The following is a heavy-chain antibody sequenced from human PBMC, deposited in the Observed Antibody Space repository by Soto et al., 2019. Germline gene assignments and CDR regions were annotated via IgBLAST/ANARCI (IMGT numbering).Heavy chain of an antibody. CDR1: GYTFTSYD. V-gene: IGHV1-8*01. CDR3: ARERSAAGTGWFDP. CDR2: MNPNSGNT. Sequence: QVQLVQSGAEVKKPGASVKVSCKASGYTFTSYDINWVRQATGQGLEWMGWMNPNSGNTGYAQKFQGRVTMTRNTYISTAYMDLSSLSSEDTAVYYCARERSAAGTGWFDPWGQGTLVTVSS. J-gene: IGHJ5*02. D-gene: IGHD6-13*01.